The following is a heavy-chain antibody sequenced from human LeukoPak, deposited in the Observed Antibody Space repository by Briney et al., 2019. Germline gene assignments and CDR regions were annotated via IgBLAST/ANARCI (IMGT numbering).Heavy chain of an antibody. CDR3: ARDSSGWPLFDY. CDR2: IYYSGST. Sequence: SETLSLTCTVSGGSISSYDWSWIRQPPGKGLEWIGYIYYSGSTNYNPSLKSRVTISVDTSKNQFSLKLSSVTAADTAVYYCARDSSGWPLFDYWGQGTLVTVSS. D-gene: IGHD6-19*01. CDR1: GGSISSYD. V-gene: IGHV4-59*01. J-gene: IGHJ4*02.